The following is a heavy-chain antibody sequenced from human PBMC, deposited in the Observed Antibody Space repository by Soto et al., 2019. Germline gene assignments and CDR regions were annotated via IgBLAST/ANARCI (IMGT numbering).Heavy chain of an antibody. D-gene: IGHD3-16*02. CDR3: ARVYDYVWGSYRYSQYAFDI. J-gene: IGHJ3*02. V-gene: IGHV4-34*01. Sequence: SETLSLTCAVYGGSFSGYYWSWIRQPPGKGLEWIGEINHSGSTNYNPSLKSRVTISVDTSKNQFSLKLSSVTAADTAVYYCARVYDYVWGSYRYSQYAFDIWGQGTMVTVSS. CDR2: INHSGST. CDR1: GGSFSGYY.